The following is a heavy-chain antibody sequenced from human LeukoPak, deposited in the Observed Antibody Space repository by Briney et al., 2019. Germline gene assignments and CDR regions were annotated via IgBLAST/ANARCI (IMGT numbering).Heavy chain of an antibody. V-gene: IGHV1-18*01. CDR2: ISAYNGNT. D-gene: IGHD3-22*01. Sequence: AASVKVSCKASGYTFTSYGISWVRQAPGQGLEWMGWISAYNGNTNYAQKLQGRVTMTTDTSTSTAYMELRSLRSDDTAVYYCASSNYYDSSGYNDYWGQGTLVTVSS. J-gene: IGHJ4*02. CDR3: ASSNYYDSSGYNDY. CDR1: GYTFTSYG.